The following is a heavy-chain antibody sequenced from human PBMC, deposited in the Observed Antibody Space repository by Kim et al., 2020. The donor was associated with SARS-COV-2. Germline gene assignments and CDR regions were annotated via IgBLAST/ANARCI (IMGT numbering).Heavy chain of an antibody. CDR2: IYYSGTI. J-gene: IGHJ5*02. Sequence: SETLSLTCRVSVGSTTSGIFCWGWIRQPPGTGLAWLGNIYYSGTIYSNPSLESRVTISIDTSKNQFSLKVDSVTAADTAVYYCARLEWGSSWYWFDPWG. CDR1: VGSTTSGIFC. D-gene: IGHD6-13*01. CDR3: ARLEWGSSWYWFDP. V-gene: IGHV4-39*01.